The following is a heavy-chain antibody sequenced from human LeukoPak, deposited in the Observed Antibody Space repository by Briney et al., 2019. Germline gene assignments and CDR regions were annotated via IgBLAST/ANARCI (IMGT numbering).Heavy chain of an antibody. CDR1: GGSISSYY. V-gene: IGHV4-4*07. J-gene: IGHJ4*02. CDR3: ARGSVVVTAIPAEHFDY. Sequence: SETLSLTCTVSGGSISSYYWSWIRQTAGKGLEWIGRIYTSGSTNYNPSLKSRVTMSVDTSKNQFSLKLSSVTAADTAVYYCARGSVVVTAIPAEHFDYWGQGTLVTVSS. CDR2: IYTSGST. D-gene: IGHD2-21*02.